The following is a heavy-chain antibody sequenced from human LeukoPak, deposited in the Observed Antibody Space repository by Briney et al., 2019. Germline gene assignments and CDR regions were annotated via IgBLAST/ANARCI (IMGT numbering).Heavy chain of an antibody. CDR3: AKPLTYDFWSGYYSDAFDI. V-gene: IGHV3-21*01. CDR1: EFTFSNYK. Sequence: GGSLRLSCAASEFTFSNYKMNWVRQAPGKGLEWVSSISSSSSYIYYADSVKGRFTISRDNATNSLYLQLNSLRAEDTAVYYCAKPLTYDFWSGYYSDAFDIWGQGTMVTVSS. CDR2: ISSSSSYI. D-gene: IGHD3-3*01. J-gene: IGHJ3*02.